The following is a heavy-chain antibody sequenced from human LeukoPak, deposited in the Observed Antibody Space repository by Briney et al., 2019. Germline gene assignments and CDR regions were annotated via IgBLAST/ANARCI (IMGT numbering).Heavy chain of an antibody. CDR2: ISGSGGST. CDR1: GFTFSSYA. J-gene: IGHJ4*02. CDR3: AKDQGDYGDYGRLDY. Sequence: AGGSLSLSCAASGFTFSSYAMSWVRQAPGQGLEWVSAISGSGGSTYYADSVKGRFTISRDNSKNTLYLQMNSLRAEDTAVYYCAKDQGDYGDYGRLDYWGQGSLVTVSS. D-gene: IGHD4-17*01. V-gene: IGHV3-23*01.